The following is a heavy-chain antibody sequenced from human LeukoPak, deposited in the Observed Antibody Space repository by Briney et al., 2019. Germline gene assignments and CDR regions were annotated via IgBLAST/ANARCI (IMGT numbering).Heavy chain of an antibody. J-gene: IGHJ4*02. V-gene: IGHV3-23*01. CDR2: ISDSGSRT. Sequence: GGSLRLSCAASGFIFDRYGMTWVRQAPGEGRKWVSSISDSGSRTYYADSVKGRFTVSRDNSKNTVYVQMNSLRAEDTAIYYCAKQESSGSYPYYFDYWGQGTLVTVSS. CDR1: GFIFDRYG. CDR3: AKQESSGSYPYYFDY. D-gene: IGHD3-22*01.